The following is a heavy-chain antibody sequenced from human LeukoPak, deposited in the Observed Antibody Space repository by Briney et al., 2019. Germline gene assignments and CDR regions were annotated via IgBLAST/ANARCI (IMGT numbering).Heavy chain of an antibody. CDR2: INHSGST. V-gene: IGHV4-34*01. Sequence: SETLSLTCAVYGGSFSGYCWSWIRQPPGKGLGWIGEINHSGSTNYNPSLKSRVTISVDTSKNQFSLKLSSVTAADTAVYYCAREGQGFVVVPAATEGFDYWGQGTLVTVS. CDR3: AREGQGFVVVPAATEGFDY. CDR1: GGSFSGYC. D-gene: IGHD2-2*01. J-gene: IGHJ4*02.